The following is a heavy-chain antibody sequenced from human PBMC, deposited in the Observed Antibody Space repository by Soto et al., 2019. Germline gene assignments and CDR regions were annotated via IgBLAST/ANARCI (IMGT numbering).Heavy chain of an antibody. CDR3: VRENEMAGATSAFEY. D-gene: IGHD1-26*01. V-gene: IGHV3-21*02. J-gene: IGHJ4*02. CDR2: IDARSNYI. CDR1: GFRFNSYS. Sequence: EVQLVESGGGLVKPGGSLRVSCEASGFRFNSYSMNWVRQAPQKGLEWVSLIDARSNYIYYADSVKGRFTISRDNARNSLYLQMDSLRVEDTAVYYCVRENEMAGATSAFEYWCQGTPVTVSS.